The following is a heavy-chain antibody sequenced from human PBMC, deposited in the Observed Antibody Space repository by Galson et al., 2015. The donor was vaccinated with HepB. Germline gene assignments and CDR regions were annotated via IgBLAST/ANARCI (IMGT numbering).Heavy chain of an antibody. CDR1: GGTFSSYT. J-gene: IGHJ4*02. CDR3: ARDGDSGYYDSSGYPFDY. CDR2: IIPILGIA. Sequence: SVKVSCKASGGTFSSYTISWVRQAPGQGLEWMGRIIPILGIANYAQKFQGRVTITADKSTSTAYMELSSLRSEDTAVYYCARDGDSGYYDSSGYPFDYWGQGTLVTVSS. D-gene: IGHD3-22*01. V-gene: IGHV1-69*04.